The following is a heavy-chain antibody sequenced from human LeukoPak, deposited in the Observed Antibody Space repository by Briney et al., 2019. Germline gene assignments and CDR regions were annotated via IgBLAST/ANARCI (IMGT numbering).Heavy chain of an antibody. J-gene: IGHJ4*02. CDR1: GFTFKNYA. Sequence: QTGGSLRLSCAASGFTFKNYAMSWVRQAPGKGLEWVSAISGGGISTYYADSVKGRFTISRDNSKNTVYLQMNSLRAEDTAIYYCAKDSWETVPAASDYWGQGTLVTVSS. D-gene: IGHD2-2*01. CDR2: ISGGGIST. V-gene: IGHV3-23*01. CDR3: AKDSWETVPAASDY.